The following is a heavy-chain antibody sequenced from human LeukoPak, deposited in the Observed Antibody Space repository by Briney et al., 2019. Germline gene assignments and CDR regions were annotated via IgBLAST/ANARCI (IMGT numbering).Heavy chain of an antibody. Sequence: SSETLSLTCTVSGGSISSYYWSWIRQPAGKGLEWIGEIRRSGSTNFNPSLKSRVSISVDTSKNQFSLKLTSVTAADTAMYYCARRKAKTPNYFDYWGQGALVTVSS. CDR1: GGSISSYY. CDR3: ARRKAKTPNYFDY. J-gene: IGHJ4*02. CDR2: IRRSGST. V-gene: IGHV4-59*08.